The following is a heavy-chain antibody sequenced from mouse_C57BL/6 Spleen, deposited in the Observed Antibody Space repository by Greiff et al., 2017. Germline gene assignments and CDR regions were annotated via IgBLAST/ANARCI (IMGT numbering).Heavy chain of an antibody. CDR1: GYTFTSYW. V-gene: IGHV1-55*01. Sequence: QVQLQQPGAELVKPGASVKMSCKASGYTFTSYWITWVKQRPGQGLEWIGDIYPGSGSTNYNEKFKSKATLTVDTSSSSASMQLSSLTSEDSAVYYCARGIYYYGSSPFDDWGQGTTRTVSS. CDR2: IYPGSGST. CDR3: ARGIYYYGSSPFDD. J-gene: IGHJ2*01. D-gene: IGHD1-1*01.